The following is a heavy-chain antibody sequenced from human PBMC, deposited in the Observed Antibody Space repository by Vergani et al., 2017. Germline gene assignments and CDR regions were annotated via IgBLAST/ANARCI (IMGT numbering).Heavy chain of an antibody. Sequence: QVQPQQWGAGLLKPSETLSLTCAVYGGSFSGYYWSWIRQPPGKGLEWIGEINHSGSTNYNPSLKSRVTISVDTSKNQFSLKLSSVTAADTAVYYCARGGVGSYLSFDYWGQGTLVTVSS. D-gene: IGHD1-26*01. CDR1: GGSFSGYY. J-gene: IGHJ4*02. V-gene: IGHV4-34*01. CDR3: ARGGVGSYLSFDY. CDR2: INHSGST.